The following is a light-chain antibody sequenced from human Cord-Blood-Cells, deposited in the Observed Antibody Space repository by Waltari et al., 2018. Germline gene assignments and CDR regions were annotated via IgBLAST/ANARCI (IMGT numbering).Light chain of an antibody. Sequence: SYELTQPSSVSVSPGQTARITCSGDVLAKKYARWFQQKPGQAPVLVIYKDSERPSGIPERFSGSSSGTTVTLTIGGAQVEDEADYYCYSAADNKLGVFGGGTKLTVL. J-gene: IGLJ3*02. CDR1: VLAKKY. CDR3: YSAADNKLGV. V-gene: IGLV3-27*01. CDR2: KDS.